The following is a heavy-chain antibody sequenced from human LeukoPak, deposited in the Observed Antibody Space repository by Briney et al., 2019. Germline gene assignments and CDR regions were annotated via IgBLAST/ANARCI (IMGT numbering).Heavy chain of an antibody. Sequence: SETLSLTCAVYGGSFSGYYWSWIRQPPGKGLEWIGEINHSGSANYNPSLKSRVTISVDTSKNQFSLKLSSVTAADTAVYYCARVRGDAFDIWGQGTMVTVSS. CDR2: INHSGSA. CDR1: GGSFSGYY. V-gene: IGHV4-34*01. J-gene: IGHJ3*02. CDR3: ARVRGDAFDI. D-gene: IGHD1-26*01.